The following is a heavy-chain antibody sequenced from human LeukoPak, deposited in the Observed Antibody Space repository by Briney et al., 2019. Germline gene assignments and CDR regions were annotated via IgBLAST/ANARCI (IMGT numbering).Heavy chain of an antibody. J-gene: IGHJ4*02. CDR1: GGSMTNYY. V-gene: IGHV4-59*08. Sequence: SETLCLTCTVSGGSMTNYYGSWIRQPPGKGLEWIAYIYYTGSTYYNPSLKSRVTMSVDTSKNQFSLRLSSVTAADTAVYYCARHISGAATLDWGQGTLVTVSS. CDR3: ARHISGAATLD. D-gene: IGHD3-3*02. CDR2: IYYTGST.